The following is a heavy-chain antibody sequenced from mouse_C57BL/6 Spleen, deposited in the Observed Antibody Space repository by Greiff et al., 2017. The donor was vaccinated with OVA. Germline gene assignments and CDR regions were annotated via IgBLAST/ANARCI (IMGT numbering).Heavy chain of an antibody. J-gene: IGHJ3*01. V-gene: IGHV1-55*01. CDR1: GYTFPSYW. CDR3: ARAYYSNYGFAY. Sequence: VKLQQPGAELVKPGASVKMSCKASGYTFPSYWITWVKQRPGQGLEWIGDIYPGSGSTNYNEKFKSKATLTVDTSSSTAYMQLSSLTSEDSAVYYCARAYYSNYGFAYWGQGTLVTVSA. CDR2: IYPGSGST. D-gene: IGHD2-5*01.